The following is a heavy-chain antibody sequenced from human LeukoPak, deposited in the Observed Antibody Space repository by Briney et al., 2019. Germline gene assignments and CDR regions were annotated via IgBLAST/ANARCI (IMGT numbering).Heavy chain of an antibody. CDR2: INAGNGNT. D-gene: IGHD2-15*01. J-gene: IGHJ3*02. V-gene: IGHV1-3*01. CDR3: ARTLLGYCSGGSCYQHAFDI. CDR1: GYTFTSYA. Sequence: ASVKVSCKASGYTFTSYAMHWVRQAPGQRLEWMGWINAGNGNTKYSQKFQGRVTITRDTSASTAYMGLSSLRSEDTAVYYCARTLLGYCSGGSCYQHAFDIWGQGTMVTVSS.